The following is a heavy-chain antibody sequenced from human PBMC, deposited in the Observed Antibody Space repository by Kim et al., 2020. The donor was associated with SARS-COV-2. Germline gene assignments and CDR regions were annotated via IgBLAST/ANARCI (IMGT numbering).Heavy chain of an antibody. V-gene: IGHV3-7*01. J-gene: IGHJ5*02. Sequence: GGSLRLSCAASGFIFSNYWMSWVRQAPGKGLEWVANIKQDGSEKYYVDSVKGRFTISRDNAKNSVYLQMNSLRAEDTAVYYCARGYDFWGGSWLASRFDPWGQETLVTVSS. CDR1: GFIFSNYW. CDR2: IKQDGSEK. D-gene: IGHD3-3*01. CDR3: ARGYDFWGGSWLASRFDP.